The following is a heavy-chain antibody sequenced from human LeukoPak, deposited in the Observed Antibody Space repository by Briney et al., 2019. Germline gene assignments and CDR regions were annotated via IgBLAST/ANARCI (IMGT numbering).Heavy chain of an antibody. V-gene: IGHV3-23*01. J-gene: IGHJ6*02. CDR2: ISGSGVRT. CDR1: GFMFSSYA. CDR3: ASNLGGSYYDFWSGYDTGYYYGMDV. Sequence: GGSLRLSCAASGFMFSSYAMNWVRQAPGKGLEWVSLISGSGVRTYYADSVKGRFTIFRDNSKNTLYLQMSSLRAEDTAVYYCASNLGGSYYDFWSGYDTGYYYGMDVWGQGTTVTVSS. D-gene: IGHD3-3*01.